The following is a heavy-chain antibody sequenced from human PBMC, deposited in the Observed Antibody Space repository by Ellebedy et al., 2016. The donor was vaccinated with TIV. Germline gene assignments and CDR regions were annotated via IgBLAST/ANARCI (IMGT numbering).Heavy chain of an antibody. CDR2: TDSDESGT. V-gene: IGHV3-74*01. CDR3: ARAGSYLSEAVFY. J-gene: IGHJ4*02. D-gene: IGHD3-10*01. CDR1: GFTFSSYW. Sequence: GESLKISXAASGFTFSSYWMHWVRQVPGKGLVWVSRTDSDESGTSYADSVKGRFTISRDNAKNTLYLQMDSLRAEDTAVYYCARAGSYLSEAVFYWGQGTLVTVSS.